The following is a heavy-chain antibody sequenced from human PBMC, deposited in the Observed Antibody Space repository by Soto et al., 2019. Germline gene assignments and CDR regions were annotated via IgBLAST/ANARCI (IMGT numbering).Heavy chain of an antibody. J-gene: IGHJ5*02. D-gene: IGHD7-27*01. CDR1: GFTFSNAW. CDR3: TTEKVPDGTGDHWFDP. Sequence: GGSLRLSCAASGFTFSNAWMSWVRRAPGKGLGWVGRVKSKTDGGTTDYAAPVKGRFTISREDSKNTLYLQMNSLKTEDTAVYYCTTEKVPDGTGDHWFDPWGPGTLVTVSS. CDR2: VKSKTDGGTT. V-gene: IGHV3-15*01.